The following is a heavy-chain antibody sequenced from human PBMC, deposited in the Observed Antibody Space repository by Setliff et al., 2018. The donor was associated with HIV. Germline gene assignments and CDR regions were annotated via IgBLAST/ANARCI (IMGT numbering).Heavy chain of an antibody. D-gene: IGHD2-2*02. Sequence: PGGSLRLSCSASGFTFSSYWMHWVRQAPGKGLVWVSRIETDGTSTTYADSVKGRFTISRDKSKNTLSLQMNSLRAEDTAVYYCAKASVTSIQYFDYWGQGTLVTVSS. J-gene: IGHJ4*02. CDR1: GFTFSSYW. CDR2: IETDGTST. CDR3: AKASVTSIQYFDY. V-gene: IGHV3-74*01.